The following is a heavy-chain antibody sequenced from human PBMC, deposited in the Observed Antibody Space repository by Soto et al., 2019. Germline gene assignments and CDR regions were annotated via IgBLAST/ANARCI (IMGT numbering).Heavy chain of an antibody. CDR1: GGTFRSYA. V-gene: IGHV1-69*13. Sequence: SVQVSCKASGGTFRSYAISWVRQAPGQGLEWMGGIIPIFGTANYAQKFQGRVTITADESTSTAYMELSSLRSEDTAVYYCARDMEDTAMVTGWFDPWGQGTLVTVSS. CDR2: IIPIFGTA. D-gene: IGHD5-18*01. CDR3: ARDMEDTAMVTGWFDP. J-gene: IGHJ5*02.